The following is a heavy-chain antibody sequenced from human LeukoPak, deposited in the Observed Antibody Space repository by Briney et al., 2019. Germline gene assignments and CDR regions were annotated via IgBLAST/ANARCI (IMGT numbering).Heavy chain of an antibody. CDR3: ARGDGSGSYYSDY. D-gene: IGHD3-10*01. J-gene: IGHJ4*02. CDR2: ISAYNGNK. CDR1: GYTFTSYG. Sequence: ASVKVSCKASGYTFTSYGFSWVRQAPGQGLEGMGWISAYNGNKNYAQKLQGRVTMTTDTSTSTAYMELRDLRSNGADVYYCARGDGSGSYYSDYWGQGTLVTVSS. V-gene: IGHV1-18*01.